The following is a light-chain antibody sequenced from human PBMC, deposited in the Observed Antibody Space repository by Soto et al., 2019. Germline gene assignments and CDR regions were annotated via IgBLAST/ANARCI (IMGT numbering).Light chain of an antibody. CDR3: QTWGTGIQGV. V-gene: IGLV4-69*01. J-gene: IGLJ3*02. CDR2: LNSDGSH. CDR1: SGLSSYS. Sequence: LVLTQSPSASASLGASVKLTCTLSSGLSSYSIAWHQQRPEKGPRYLMKLNSDGSHSKGDGIPDRFSGSSSGAERYLTISSLQSEDEADYYCQTWGTGIQGVFGGGTKLTVL.